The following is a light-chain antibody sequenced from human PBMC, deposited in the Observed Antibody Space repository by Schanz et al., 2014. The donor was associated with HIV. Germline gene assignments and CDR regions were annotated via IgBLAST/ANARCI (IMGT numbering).Light chain of an antibody. J-gene: IGLJ3*02. CDR1: SSDVGGYNY. CDR3: SSYGGGDTLL. CDR2: EVS. V-gene: IGLV2-8*01. Sequence: QSALTQPASVSGSPGQSITISCTGTSSDVGGYNYVSWYQQHPGKAPKLMIFEVSKRPSGVPDRFSGSKSGNTASLTVSGLQAEDEADYYCSSYGGGDTLLFGGGTKLTVL.